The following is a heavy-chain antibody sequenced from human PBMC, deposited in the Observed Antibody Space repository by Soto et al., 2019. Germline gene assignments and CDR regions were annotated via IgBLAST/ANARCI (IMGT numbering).Heavy chain of an antibody. CDR2: IYYSGST. Sequence: QLLESGPGLVKPSETLSLTCTVSGGSISSSSYYWGGIRQPPGKGLEWIGSIYYSGSTYYNPSLKSRVTISVDTSKNQFSLKLSSVTAADTAVYYCAVPGIAVAGDYFDYWGQGTLVTVSS. V-gene: IGHV4-39*01. D-gene: IGHD6-19*01. J-gene: IGHJ4*02. CDR1: GGSISSSSYY. CDR3: AVPGIAVAGDYFDY.